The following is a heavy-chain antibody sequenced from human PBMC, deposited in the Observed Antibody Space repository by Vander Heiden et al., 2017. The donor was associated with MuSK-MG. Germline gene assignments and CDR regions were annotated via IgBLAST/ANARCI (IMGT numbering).Heavy chain of an antibody. D-gene: IGHD5-12*01. J-gene: IGHJ4*02. CDR2: INPNRGGT. V-gene: IGHV1-2*02. Sequence: QVQLVQSGAEVKKPGASVKVSCKASGYTFTGYYMHWVRQAPGQGLEWMGWINPNRGGTNYAQKLQGRVTMTKDTSISTAYMELSRLRSDDTAVYYCARAGGIVATGDYWGQGTLVTVSS. CDR1: GYTFTGYY. CDR3: ARAGGIVATGDY.